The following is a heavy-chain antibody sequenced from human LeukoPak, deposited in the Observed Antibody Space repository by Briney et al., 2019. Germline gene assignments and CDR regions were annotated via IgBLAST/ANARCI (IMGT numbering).Heavy chain of an antibody. Sequence: SETLSLTCTVSGGSISSSSYYWGWIRQPPGKGLEWIGSIYYSGSTYYNPSLKSRVTISVDTSKNQISLKLSSVTAADTAVYFCPRHKSFDYLSPFDSWGRGTLVTVSS. V-gene: IGHV4-39*01. CDR3: PRHKSFDYLSPFDS. CDR2: IYYSGST. D-gene: IGHD3-9*01. CDR1: GGSISSSSYY. J-gene: IGHJ4*02.